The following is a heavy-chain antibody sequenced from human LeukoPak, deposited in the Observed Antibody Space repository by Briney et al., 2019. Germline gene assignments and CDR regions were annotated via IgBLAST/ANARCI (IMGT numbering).Heavy chain of an antibody. CDR2: INHSGST. D-gene: IGHD2-15*01. CDR3: ARGRSKCSGGSCYRTHFDY. Sequence: SETLSLTCAVYGGSFSGYYWSWIRQPPGKGLEWIGEINHSGSTNYNPSLKSRVTISVDTSKNQFSLKLSSVTAADTAVYYCARGRSKCSGGSCYRTHFDYWGQGTLVTVSS. J-gene: IGHJ4*02. CDR1: GGSFSGYY. V-gene: IGHV4-34*01.